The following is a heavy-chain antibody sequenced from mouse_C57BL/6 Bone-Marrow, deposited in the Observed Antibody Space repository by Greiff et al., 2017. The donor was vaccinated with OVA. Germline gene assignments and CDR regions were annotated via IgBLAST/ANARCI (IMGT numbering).Heavy chain of an antibody. J-gene: IGHJ1*03. CDR1: GFTFSSYA. V-gene: IGHV5-4*03. CDR3: VRVVSEGSWYSDV. D-gene: IGHD1-1*01. Sequence: EVMLVESGGGLVKPGGSLKLSCAASGFTFSSYAMSWVRQTPEKRLEWVATISDGGSYTYYPDNVKGRFTISRDNAKNNLYLQMSHLKSEDTAMYISVRVVSEGSWYSDVWGTETT. CDR2: ISDGGSYT.